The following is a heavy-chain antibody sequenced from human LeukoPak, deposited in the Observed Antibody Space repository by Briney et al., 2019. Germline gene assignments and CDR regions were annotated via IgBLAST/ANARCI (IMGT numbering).Heavy chain of an antibody. CDR3: ARLYRSSPHKNYYYYYMDV. J-gene: IGHJ6*03. Sequence: SETLSLTCAVYGGSFSGYYWSWIRQPPGKGLEWIGEINHSGSTNYNPSLKSRVTISVDTSKNQFSLKLSSVTAADTAVYYCARLYRSSPHKNYYYYYMDVWGEGTTVTVSS. V-gene: IGHV4-34*01. D-gene: IGHD3-16*01. CDR2: INHSGST. CDR1: GGSFSGYY.